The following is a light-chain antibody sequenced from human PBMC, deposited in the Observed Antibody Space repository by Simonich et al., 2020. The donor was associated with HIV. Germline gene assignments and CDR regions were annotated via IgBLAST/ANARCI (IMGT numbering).Light chain of an antibody. Sequence: DIVMTQSPDSLAVSLGERATINCKSSQSVLYSSNNKNYLAWFQQKPGQPPKLLIYWAYTRESGVPDRVSGSGSGTDFTLTISSLQAEDVAVYYCQQYYSIPRTFGQGTKVEIK. CDR2: WAY. V-gene: IGKV4-1*01. CDR3: QQYYSIPRT. J-gene: IGKJ1*01. CDR1: QSVLYSSNNKNY.